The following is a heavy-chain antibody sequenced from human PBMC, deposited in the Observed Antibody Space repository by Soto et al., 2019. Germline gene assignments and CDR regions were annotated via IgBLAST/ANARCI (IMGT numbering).Heavy chain of an antibody. D-gene: IGHD3-22*01. CDR3: ARHRFNYYDDTVYYYFDY. CDR2: ISGHNGNT. V-gene: IGHV1-18*04. J-gene: IGHJ4*02. CDR1: GYSFTSYG. Sequence: ASVKVSCKASGYSFTSYGISWVRPAPGQGPEWMGWISGHNGNTNHPQSLQGRVTMTTDTSRNTAYMELRSLRSDDTAVYYCARHRFNYYDDTVYYYFDYWGQGTLVTVSS.